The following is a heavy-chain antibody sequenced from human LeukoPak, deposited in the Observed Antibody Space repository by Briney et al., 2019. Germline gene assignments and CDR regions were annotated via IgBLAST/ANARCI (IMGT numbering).Heavy chain of an antibody. CDR2: ISSSSYI. V-gene: IGHV3-21*01. J-gene: IGHJ4*02. D-gene: IGHD3-16*02. CDR3: ATELMITFGGVIVDY. CDR1: GFTFSSYS. Sequence: KPGGSLRLSCAASGFTFSSYSMNWVRQAPGKGLEWVSSISSSSYIYYADSVKGRFTISRDNAKNSLYLQMNSLRAEDTAVYYCATELMITFGGVIVDYWGQGTLVTVSS.